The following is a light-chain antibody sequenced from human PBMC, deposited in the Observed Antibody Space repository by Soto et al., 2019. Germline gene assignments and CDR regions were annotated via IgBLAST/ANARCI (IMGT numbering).Light chain of an antibody. V-gene: IGLV2-8*01. J-gene: IGLJ3*02. CDR1: SSDVGAYKY. CDR3: TSYVGNDIWV. Sequence: QSVLTQPPSASGSPGQSVTISCTGTSSDVGAYKYVSWYQQYPGTAPKLMIYEVTKRPSGVPDRFSGSNSGNTASLTVSGLQAEDEAYYYCTSYVGNDIWVFGGGTKLTVL. CDR2: EVT.